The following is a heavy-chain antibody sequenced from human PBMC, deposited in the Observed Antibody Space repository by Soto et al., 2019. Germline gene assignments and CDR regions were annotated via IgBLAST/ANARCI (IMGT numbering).Heavy chain of an antibody. CDR3: ARDGIRCSSSSCYDY. CDR1: GGTFSSSG. V-gene: IGHV1-69*06. D-gene: IGHD2-2*01. CDR2: IIPIFNTA. J-gene: IGHJ4*02. Sequence: QVQLVQSGAEVKKPGSSVKVSCKTSGGTFSSSGITWVRQAPGQGLEWMGGIIPIFNTANYAQRFQGRVTITESKSTRTAYMELHSLTSEDTAVYYCARDGIRCSSSSCYDYWGQGTLVTVSS.